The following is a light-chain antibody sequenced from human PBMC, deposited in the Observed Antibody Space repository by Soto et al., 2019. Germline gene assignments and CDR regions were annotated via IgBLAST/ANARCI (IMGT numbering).Light chain of an antibody. V-gene: IGKV1-5*01. J-gene: IGKJ1*01. Sequence: DIQMTQSPSTLSASVGDRVTITCRASQSMNDWLAWYQQKPGKAPKGLIYVASSLQSGVPSRFSGSGSGTEFTLTIDSLQPDDVATYYCRRYNAFSQTFGQGTKVEI. CDR3: RRYNAFSQT. CDR1: QSMNDW. CDR2: VAS.